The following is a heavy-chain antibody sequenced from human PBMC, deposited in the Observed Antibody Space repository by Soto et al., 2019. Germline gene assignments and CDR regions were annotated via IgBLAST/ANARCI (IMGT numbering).Heavy chain of an antibody. J-gene: IGHJ6*02. CDR1: GYTFTGYY. D-gene: IGHD3-10*01. Sequence: QVQLVQSGAEVKKPGASVKVSCKASGYTFTGYYMHWVRQAPGQGLEWMGWINPNSGGTNYAQKFQGRVTMTRDTSISTAYMELSRLRSDDTAVYYCARGPRQHVTKVRGVMSYYYYGMDVWGQGTTVTVSS. V-gene: IGHV1-2*02. CDR3: ARGPRQHVTKVRGVMSYYYYGMDV. CDR2: INPNSGGT.